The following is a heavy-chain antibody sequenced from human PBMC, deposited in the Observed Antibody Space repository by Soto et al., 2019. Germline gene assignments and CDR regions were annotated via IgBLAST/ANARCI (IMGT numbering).Heavy chain of an antibody. Sequence: QVQLVESGGGVVQPGRSLRLSCAASGFTVSAYTMHWVRQAPGKGLEWVAVISSDGNNKYYTDSVKGRFTISRDTSTNTLYLQMNSLRAEDTAVYCCARWEQPLFDYWGQGTLVTVSS. CDR1: GFTVSAYT. J-gene: IGHJ4*02. CDR3: ARWEQPLFDY. V-gene: IGHV3-30-3*01. D-gene: IGHD1-26*01. CDR2: ISSDGNNK.